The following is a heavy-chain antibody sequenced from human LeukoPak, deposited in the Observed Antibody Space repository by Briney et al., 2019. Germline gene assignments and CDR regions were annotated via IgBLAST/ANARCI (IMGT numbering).Heavy chain of an antibody. J-gene: IGHJ6*03. Sequence: KPSETLSLTCAVYGGSFSSYYWSWIRQPPGQGLEWIGYIYYSGSTNYNPSLKSRVTISVDTSKNQFSLKLSSVTAADTAVYYCARTTEGGYTYDYFYYYYMDVWGKGTTVTISS. CDR2: IYYSGST. D-gene: IGHD5-18*01. V-gene: IGHV4-59*01. CDR1: GGSFSSYY. CDR3: ARTTEGGYTYDYFYYYYMDV.